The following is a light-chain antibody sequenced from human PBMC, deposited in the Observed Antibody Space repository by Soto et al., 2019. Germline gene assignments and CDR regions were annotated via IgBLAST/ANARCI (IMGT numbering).Light chain of an antibody. CDR2: NTN. J-gene: IGLJ2*01. CDR1: SGSVSISYY. V-gene: IGLV8-61*01. CDR3: SSYAGSNTFGVI. Sequence: QTVVTQEPSFSVSPGGTVTLTCGLSSGSVSISYYPSWYQQTPGQAPRTLIYNTNTRSSGVPDRFSGSKSGITASLTVSGLQAEDEGDYYCSSYAGSNTFGVIFGGGTKLTVL.